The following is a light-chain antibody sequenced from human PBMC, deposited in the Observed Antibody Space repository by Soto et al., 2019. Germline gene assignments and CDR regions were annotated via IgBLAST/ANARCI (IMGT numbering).Light chain of an antibody. CDR3: QRSYSTLAFT. V-gene: IGKV1-39*01. CDR1: QSISSY. Sequence: DIQMTQSPSSLSASVGDRVTITCRASQSISSYLNWYQQKPGKAPKLLIYAASSLQSGVPSRFSGSGSGTDFTLTISSLQPEDFATYYCQRSYSTLAFTFGPGTKVDIK. J-gene: IGKJ3*01. CDR2: AAS.